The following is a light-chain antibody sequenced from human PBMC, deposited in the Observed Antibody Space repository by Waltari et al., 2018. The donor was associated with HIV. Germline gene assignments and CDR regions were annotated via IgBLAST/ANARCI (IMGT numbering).Light chain of an antibody. V-gene: IGLV3-25*03. CDR3: PSPDPSNTWV. Sequence: SYELTQPPSVSVSPGQTARITCSGDGLPKQYAYWYQQKPGQAPVMVMYNGTERPSGIPERFFCSRSGTTGKVANSGAPAEDQAYYSCPSPDPSNTWVFGGGTKLTVL. CDR2: NGT. J-gene: IGLJ3*02. CDR1: GLPKQY.